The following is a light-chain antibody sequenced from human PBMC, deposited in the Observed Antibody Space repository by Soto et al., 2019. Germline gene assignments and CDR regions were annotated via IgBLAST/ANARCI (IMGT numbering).Light chain of an antibody. CDR2: EVS. CDR3: KSYTSRSTYV. CDR1: SSDVGGYNY. J-gene: IGLJ1*01. V-gene: IGLV2-8*01. Sequence: QSVLTQPPSASGSFGQSVTISCTGTSSDVGGYNYVSWYQQHPGKAPKLMIYEVSERPSGVPDRFSGSKSGNTASLTVSGLQADDEADYYCKSYTSRSTYVFGTGTKVTVL.